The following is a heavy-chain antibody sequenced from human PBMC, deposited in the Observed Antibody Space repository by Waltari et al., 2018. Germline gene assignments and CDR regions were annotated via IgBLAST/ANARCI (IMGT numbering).Heavy chain of an antibody. CDR1: RAPPSNINL. CDR2: IHRAGSS. D-gene: IGHD6-19*01. CDR3: ATSSFVAVLDS. Sequence: QVQLQESGPRLVKPSGTLSLTCGRPRAPPSNINLWNWIRQAPGEGLEWLGEIHRAGSSNYNPSLKSRLTMSVDKSNSQVSMKLKSVTAADTAVYYCATSSFVAVLDSWGQGTLVTVSS. V-gene: IGHV4-4*02. J-gene: IGHJ4*02.